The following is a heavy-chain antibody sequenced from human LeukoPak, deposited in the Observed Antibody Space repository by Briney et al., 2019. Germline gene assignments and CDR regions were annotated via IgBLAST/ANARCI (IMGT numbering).Heavy chain of an antibody. Sequence: GGSLRLSCAASGFTFRNARMSWVRQAPGRGLGWVGRIKSKTDGGTTDYAAPVKGRFTISRDDSKNTLYLQMNSLKTEDTAVYYCTTDYQVVGYWGQGTLVTVSS. CDR1: GFTFRNAR. V-gene: IGHV3-15*01. J-gene: IGHJ4*02. CDR2: IKSKTDGGTT. CDR3: TTDYQVVGY. D-gene: IGHD3-16*02.